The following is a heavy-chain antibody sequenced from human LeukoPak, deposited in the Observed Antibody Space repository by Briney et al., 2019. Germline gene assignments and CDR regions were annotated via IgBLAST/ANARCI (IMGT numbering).Heavy chain of an antibody. J-gene: IGHJ4*02. Sequence: SETLSLTCTVSGGSISSSSYYWGWIRQPPGKGLEWIGSICYSGSTYYNPSLKSRVTISVDTSKNQFSLKLSSVTAADTAVYYCASAPAAVELLLNFDYWGQGTLVTVSS. CDR2: ICYSGST. V-gene: IGHV4-39*01. CDR1: GGSISSSSYY. D-gene: IGHD2-15*01. CDR3: ASAPAAVELLLNFDY.